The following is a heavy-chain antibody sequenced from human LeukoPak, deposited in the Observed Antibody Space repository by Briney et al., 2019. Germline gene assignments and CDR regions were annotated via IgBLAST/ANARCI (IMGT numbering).Heavy chain of an antibody. CDR3: ARKSGRAFDI. CDR2: IYPGESDT. J-gene: IGHJ3*02. CDR1: GYTFATYW. Sequence: GESLKISCKGSGYTFATYWIGWVRQMPGKGLEWMGIIYPGESDTRYSQSFQGQVTISADKSISTAYLQWSSLKASDTAMYYCARKSGRAFDIWGQGTMVTVSS. D-gene: IGHD2-15*01. V-gene: IGHV5-51*01.